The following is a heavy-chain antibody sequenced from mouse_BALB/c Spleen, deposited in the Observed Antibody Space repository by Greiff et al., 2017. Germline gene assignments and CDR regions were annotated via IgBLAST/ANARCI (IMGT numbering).Heavy chain of an antibody. Sequence: EVKVVESGGGLVQPGGSLRLSCATSGFTFTDYYMSWVRQPPGKALEWLGFIRNKANGYTTEYSASVKGRFTISRDNSQSILYLQMNTLRAEDSATYYCARDMCNYAMDYWGQGTSVTVSS. V-gene: IGHV7-3*02. CDR2: IRNKANGYTT. J-gene: IGHJ4*01. CDR1: GFTFTDYY. CDR3: ARDMCNYAMDY.